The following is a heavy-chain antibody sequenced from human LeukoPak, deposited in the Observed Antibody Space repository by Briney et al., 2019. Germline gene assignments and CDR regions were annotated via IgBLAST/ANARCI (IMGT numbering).Heavy chain of an antibody. Sequence: SETLSLTCTVSGGAISSYYWSWIRQPPGEGLEWIGYIYYSGSTNYNPSLKSRVTISVDTSKNQFSLKLSSVTAADTAVYYCARDFRYCSSTSCYGAFDIWGQGTMVTVSS. CDR1: GGAISSYY. CDR2: IYYSGST. V-gene: IGHV4-59*01. D-gene: IGHD2-2*01. CDR3: ARDFRYCSSTSCYGAFDI. J-gene: IGHJ3*02.